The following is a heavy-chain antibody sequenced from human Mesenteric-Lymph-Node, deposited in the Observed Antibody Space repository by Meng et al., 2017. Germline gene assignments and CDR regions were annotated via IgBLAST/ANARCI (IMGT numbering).Heavy chain of an antibody. J-gene: IGHJ3*02. D-gene: IGHD3-16*02. CDR3: ARGYDYVWGSYRYTDDAFDI. Sequence: SVKVSCKASGGTFSSYAISWVRQAPGQGPEWMGGIIPIFGTANYAQKFQGRVTITADKSTSTAYMELSSLRSEDTAVYYCARGYDYVWGSYRYTDDAFDIWGQGTMVTVSS. CDR2: IIPIFGTA. CDR1: GGTFSSYA. V-gene: IGHV1-69*06.